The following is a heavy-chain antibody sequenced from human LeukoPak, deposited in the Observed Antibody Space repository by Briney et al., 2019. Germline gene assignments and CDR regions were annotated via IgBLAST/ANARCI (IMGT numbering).Heavy chain of an antibody. J-gene: IGHJ4*02. CDR3: ARVVGDWLPYFHY. V-gene: IGHV4-38-2*01. Sequence: SEALSLTCGVSGYSISSDYYWGWIRQPPGKGLEWIGSICHSGSTYYNPSLKSRVTLSLDTSKNQFSLKLSSVTAADTAVYYCARVVGDWLPYFHYWGQGTLVTVSS. D-gene: IGHD3/OR15-3a*01. CDR2: ICHSGST. CDR1: GYSISSDYY.